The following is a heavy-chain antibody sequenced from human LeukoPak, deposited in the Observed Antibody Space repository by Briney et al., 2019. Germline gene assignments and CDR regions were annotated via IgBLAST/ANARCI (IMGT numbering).Heavy chain of an antibody. CDR2: IYTSGST. J-gene: IGHJ4*02. CDR3: ARSREVLRYFGFSDY. Sequence: SETLSLTCTVSGGSISSGSYYWSWIRQPAGKGLEWIGRIYTSGSTNYNPSLKSRVTISVDTSKNQFSLKLSSVTAADTAVYYCARSREVLRYFGFSDYWGQGTLVTVSS. D-gene: IGHD3-9*01. V-gene: IGHV4-61*02. CDR1: GGSISSGSYY.